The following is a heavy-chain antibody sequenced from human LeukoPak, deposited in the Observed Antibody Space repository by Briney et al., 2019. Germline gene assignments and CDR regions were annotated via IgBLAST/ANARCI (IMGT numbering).Heavy chain of an antibody. CDR3: ATYPLYDIVVVVAAITPSFDY. V-gene: IGHV3-23*01. CDR1: GFTFSSYA. J-gene: IGHJ4*02. Sequence: PGGSLRLSCAASGFTFSSYAMSWVRQAPGKGLEWVSAISGSGGSTYYADSVKGRFTISRDNSKNTLYLQMNSLRAEDTAVYYCATYPLYDIVVVVAAITPSFDYWGQGTLVTVSS. CDR2: ISGSGGST. D-gene: IGHD2-15*01.